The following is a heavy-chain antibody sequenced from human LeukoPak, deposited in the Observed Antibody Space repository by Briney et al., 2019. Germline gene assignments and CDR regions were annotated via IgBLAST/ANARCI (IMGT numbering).Heavy chain of an antibody. CDR1: GYTFTSYG. Sequence: ASVTVSFKASGYTFTSYGISWVRQAPGQGLEWMGWISAYNGNTNYAQKLQGRVTMTTDTSTSTAYMELRSLRSDNTAVYYCARVVGYGSGSYYSSRIRNYFDYGGQGTRVTGYS. CDR3: ARVVGYGSGSYYSSRIRNYFDY. J-gene: IGHJ4*02. V-gene: IGHV1-18*01. CDR2: ISAYNGNT. D-gene: IGHD3-10*01.